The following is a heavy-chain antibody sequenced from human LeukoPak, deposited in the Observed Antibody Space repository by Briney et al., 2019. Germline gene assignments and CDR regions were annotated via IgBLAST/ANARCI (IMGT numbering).Heavy chain of an antibody. J-gene: IGHJ6*03. V-gene: IGHV4-39*01. CDR2: IYYSGST. CDR3: ARPATPGVFYYYMDV. D-gene: IGHD6-13*01. CDR1: GGSISISSYY. Sequence: PSETLCLTCTVSGGSISISSYYWGWIRQPPGKGLEWIGWIYYSGSTYHNTYLKSRVTISVDTSKNQFSLKLSSVTAADTAVYYCARPATPGVFYYYMDVWGKGTTVTVSS.